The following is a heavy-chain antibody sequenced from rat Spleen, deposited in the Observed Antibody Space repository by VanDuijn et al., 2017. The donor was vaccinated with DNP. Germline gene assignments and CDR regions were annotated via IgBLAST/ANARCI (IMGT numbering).Heavy chain of an antibody. CDR3: AGRPPPTRGPFDY. CDR1: GFIFSNYW. D-gene: IGHD1-4*01. CDR2: ISNTGDNT. V-gene: IGHV5-31*01. J-gene: IGHJ2*01. Sequence: EVQLVETGGGPVQPGRSLKLSCVASGFIFSNYWMTWIRQAPGKGLEWVASISNTGDNTDYSDSVSGRFTISRDNAKSTLYLQMYSLRSEDTATYYCAGRPPPTRGPFDYWGQGVTVTVSS.